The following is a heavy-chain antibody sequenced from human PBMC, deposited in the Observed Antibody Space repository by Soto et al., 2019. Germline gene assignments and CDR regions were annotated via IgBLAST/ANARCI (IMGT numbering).Heavy chain of an antibody. CDR3: ARSPIAAAGRYYYYYYGMDV. D-gene: IGHD6-13*01. CDR1: GGSISSSSYY. J-gene: IGHJ6*02. V-gene: IGHV4-39*01. CDR2: IYYSGST. Sequence: ETLSLTCTVSGGSISSSSYYWGWIRQPPGKGLEWIGSIYYSGSTYYNPSLKSRVTISVDTSKNQFSLKLSSVTAADTAVYYCARSPIAAAGRYYYYYYGMDVWGQGTTVTVSS.